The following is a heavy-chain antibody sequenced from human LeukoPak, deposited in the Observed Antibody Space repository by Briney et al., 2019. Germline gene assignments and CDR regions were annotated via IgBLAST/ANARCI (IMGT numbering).Heavy chain of an antibody. Sequence: SETLSLICTVSAGSISSFYWSWIRQAPGMRPEWIGYVYYSGRTNYNPSLKSRVSMAIDTSKNEFSLKMTSVTAADTAVYFYAGREHTRSWGAFDVWGHGTMVTVSP. D-gene: IGHD1/OR15-1a*01. CDR2: VYYSGRT. CDR3: AGREHTRSWGAFDV. CDR1: AGSISSFY. V-gene: IGHV4-59*08. J-gene: IGHJ3*01.